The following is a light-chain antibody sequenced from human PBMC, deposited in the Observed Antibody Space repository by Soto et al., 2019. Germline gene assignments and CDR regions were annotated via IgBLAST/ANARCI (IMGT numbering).Light chain of an antibody. V-gene: IGKV3-20*01. Sequence: EIVMTQSPDTLSVSPGERATLNCRASQSVRSSYLAWYQQQPGQAPRLLIHGASRRATGIPDRFSGSGSGTDFTLTINRLEPEDFAVYFCQQYGDMWTFGQGTKVDIK. CDR2: GAS. CDR3: QQYGDMWT. J-gene: IGKJ1*01. CDR1: QSVRSSY.